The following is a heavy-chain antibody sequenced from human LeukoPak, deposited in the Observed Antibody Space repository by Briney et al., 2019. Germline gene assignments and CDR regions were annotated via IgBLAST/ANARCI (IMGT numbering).Heavy chain of an antibody. CDR1: GFTFSDYY. Sequence: GGSLRLSCAASGFTFSDYYMSWIRQAPGKGLGWVSYISSSGSTIYYADSVKGRFTISRDNAKNSPYLQMSSLRAEDTAVYYCASLWFGEFPFDYWGQGTLVTVSS. CDR2: ISSSGSTI. V-gene: IGHV3-11*04. CDR3: ASLWFGEFPFDY. D-gene: IGHD3-10*01. J-gene: IGHJ4*02.